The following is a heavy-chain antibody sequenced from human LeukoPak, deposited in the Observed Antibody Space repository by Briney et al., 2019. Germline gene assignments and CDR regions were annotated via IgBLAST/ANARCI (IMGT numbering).Heavy chain of an antibody. Sequence: SETLSLTCAVYGGSFSGYYWSWIRQPPGKGLEWIGEINHSGSTNYNPSLKSRVTISVDTSKNQFSLKLSSVTAADTAVYYCARGFCSSWAPFDYWGQGTLVTVSS. D-gene: IGHD6-13*01. CDR3: ARGFCSSWAPFDY. J-gene: IGHJ4*02. CDR1: GGSFSGYY. CDR2: INHSGST. V-gene: IGHV4-34*01.